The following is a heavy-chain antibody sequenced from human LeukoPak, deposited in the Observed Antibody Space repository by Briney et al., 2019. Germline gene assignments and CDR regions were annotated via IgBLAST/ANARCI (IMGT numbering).Heavy chain of an antibody. CDR3: ASVTDTTWDFDY. D-gene: IGHD5-18*01. V-gene: IGHV3-66*01. J-gene: IGHJ4*02. Sequence: GWSLRLSCAASGFTVSSNYMTWVRQAPGKGLEWVAVIYSGGSTSYADSVRRRFTISRDKSKNTLYLQMNSLRAEVTAVYYCASVTDTTWDFDYWGQGTLVTVSS. CDR2: IYSGGST. CDR1: GFTVSSNY.